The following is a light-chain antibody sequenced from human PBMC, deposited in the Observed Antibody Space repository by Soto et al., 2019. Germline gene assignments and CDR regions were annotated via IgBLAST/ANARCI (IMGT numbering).Light chain of an antibody. CDR2: DDN. CDR3: GTWDSSLTNGRAV. Sequence: QSVLTQPPSVSAAPGQTVTVSCSGNSSNIGNSYVSWYQQFPGTAPRLLIYDDNKRPSGIRDRFYGSKSGTSATLAITGLQTEDEAVYYCGTWDSSLTNGRAVFGGGTKLTVL. V-gene: IGLV1-51*01. CDR1: SSNIGNSY. J-gene: IGLJ3*02.